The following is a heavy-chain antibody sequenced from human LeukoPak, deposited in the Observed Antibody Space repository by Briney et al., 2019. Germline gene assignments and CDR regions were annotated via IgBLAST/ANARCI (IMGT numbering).Heavy chain of an antibody. J-gene: IGHJ4*02. V-gene: IGHV3-23*01. CDR1: GFTFSSYA. Sequence: GGSLRLSCAASGFTFSSYAMSWVRQAPGKGLEWVSGTSDRGDYTYYADSVKGRFTISRDTSKNTLYLQMNSLRAEDTALYFCAKKAQYDGHYPLDYWGQGTLVTVSA. CDR3: AKKAQYDGHYPLDY. CDR2: TSDRGDYT. D-gene: IGHD4/OR15-4a*01.